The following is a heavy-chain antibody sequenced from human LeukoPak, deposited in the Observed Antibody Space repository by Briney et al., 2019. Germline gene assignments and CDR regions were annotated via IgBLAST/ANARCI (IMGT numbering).Heavy chain of an antibody. CDR3: SRRAGEYSHPYDY. D-gene: IGHD2-15*01. CDR1: GFTFSDYY. V-gene: IGHV3-53*01. CDR2: IYSGGDT. Sequence: GGSLRLSCAASGFTFSDYYMSWFRQASGKGLEWVSFIYSGGDTHYSDSVKGRFTISRDRSKNTLYLQMNRLRAEDTAIYYCSRRAGEYSHPYDYWGQGTLVTVAS. J-gene: IGHJ4*02.